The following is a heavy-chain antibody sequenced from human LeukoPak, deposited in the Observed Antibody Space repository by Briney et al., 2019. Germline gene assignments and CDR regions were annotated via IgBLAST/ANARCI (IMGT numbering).Heavy chain of an antibody. CDR2: VGGSNTDT. CDR3: ATHDTMVGIS. J-gene: IGHJ4*02. V-gene: IGHV3-23*01. Sequence: GGSLRLSCVASGFSFSRNAMNWLRQPPGKGLEWVSGVGGSNTDTSYADSVRGRFTISRDNSQNTVSLVMNNLRAEDTAIYYCATHDTMVGISWGQGTLVTVSS. CDR1: GFSFSRNA. D-gene: IGHD1-26*01.